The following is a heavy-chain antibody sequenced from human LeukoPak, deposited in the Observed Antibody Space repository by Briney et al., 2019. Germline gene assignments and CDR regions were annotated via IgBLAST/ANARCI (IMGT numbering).Heavy chain of an antibody. V-gene: IGHV3-30*03. CDR3: ARNQDYGVYNSVGAFDI. CDR1: GFTFSSYG. Sequence: GRSLRLSCAASGFTFSSYGMHWVRQAPGKGLEWVAVISYDGSNKYYADSVKGRFTISRDNSKNTLYLQMNSLRAEDTAVYYCARNQDYGVYNSVGAFDIWGQGTMVTVSS. D-gene: IGHD4-17*01. J-gene: IGHJ3*02. CDR2: ISYDGSNK.